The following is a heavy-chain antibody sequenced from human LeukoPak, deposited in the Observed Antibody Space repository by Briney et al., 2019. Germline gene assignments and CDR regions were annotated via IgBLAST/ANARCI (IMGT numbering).Heavy chain of an antibody. J-gene: IGHJ4*02. D-gene: IGHD2-8*01. V-gene: IGHV4-38-2*02. CDR1: GYSISSDYY. CDR2: IRHSGST. CDR3: ARAGYCTNGVCYLSPFAY. Sequence: SETLSLTCIVSGYSISSDYYWGWIRQPPGKGLEWIGIIRHSGSTYSNPSLKSRVTISVDKSKNQFSLKLSSVTAADTAVYYCARAGYCTNGVCYLSPFAYWGQGTLVTVSS.